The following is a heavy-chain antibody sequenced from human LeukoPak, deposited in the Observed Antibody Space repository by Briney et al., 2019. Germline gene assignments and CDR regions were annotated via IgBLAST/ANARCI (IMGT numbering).Heavy chain of an antibody. V-gene: IGHV4-34*01. J-gene: IGHJ4*02. Sequence: PSETLSLTCAVYGGSFSGYYWSWIRQPPGKGLEWIGEINHSGSTNYNPSLKSRVTISVDTSKNQFSLKLSFVTAADTAVYYCARGGDIAAAGTTPFDYWGQGTLVTVSS. CDR1: GGSFSGYY. D-gene: IGHD6-13*01. CDR2: INHSGST. CDR3: ARGGDIAAAGTTPFDY.